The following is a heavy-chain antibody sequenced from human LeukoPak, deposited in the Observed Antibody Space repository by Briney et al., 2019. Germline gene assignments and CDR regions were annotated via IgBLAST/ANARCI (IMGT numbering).Heavy chain of an antibody. CDR1: GYTFTGYY. CDR2: ISAYNGNT. CDR3: ARVKVVPAAMNNWFDP. J-gene: IGHJ5*02. D-gene: IGHD2-2*01. Sequence: ASVKVSCKASGYTFTGYYMHWVRQAPGQGLEWMGWISAYNGNTNYAQKLQGRVTMTTDTSTSTAYMELRSLRSDDTAVYYCARVKVVPAAMNNWFDPWGQGTLVTVSS. V-gene: IGHV1-18*04.